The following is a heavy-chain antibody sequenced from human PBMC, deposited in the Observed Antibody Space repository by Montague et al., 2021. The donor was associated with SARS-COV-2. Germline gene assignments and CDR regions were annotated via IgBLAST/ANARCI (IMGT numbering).Heavy chain of an antibody. J-gene: IGHJ4*02. V-gene: IGHV4-39*01. CDR1: GGSISSSSYD. CDR2: IYYIWST. Sequence: SETLSLTCTVSGGSISSSSYDWGWIRQPPGKGLEWIGSIYYIWSTYYNPSLKSRVTISVDTSKNQFSLKLSSVTAADTAVYYCARLNFRITIFGVVRSGVFDYGGQGTLVTVSS. D-gene: IGHD3-3*01. CDR3: ARLNFRITIFGVVRSGVFDY.